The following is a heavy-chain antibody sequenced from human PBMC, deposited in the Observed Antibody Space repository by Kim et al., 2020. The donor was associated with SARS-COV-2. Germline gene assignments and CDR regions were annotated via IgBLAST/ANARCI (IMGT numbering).Heavy chain of an antibody. Sequence: GGSLRLSCAASGFTFSSYEMNWVRQAPGKGLEWVSYISSSGSTIYYADSVKGRFTISRDNAKNSLYLQMNSLRAEDTAVYYCARENYNWNYGNFDYWGQGTLVTVSS. V-gene: IGHV3-48*03. CDR2: ISSSGSTI. CDR1: GFTFSSYE. J-gene: IGHJ4*02. CDR3: ARENYNWNYGNFDY. D-gene: IGHD1-7*01.